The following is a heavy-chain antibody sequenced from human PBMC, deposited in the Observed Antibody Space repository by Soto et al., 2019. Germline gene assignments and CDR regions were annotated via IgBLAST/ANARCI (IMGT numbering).Heavy chain of an antibody. CDR2: ISYSGSNK. CDR1: GFTFSSYG. J-gene: IGHJ4*02. V-gene: IGHV3-30*18. CDR3: AKGDYDSSGYNY. Sequence: GGSLRLSCAASGFTFSSYGMHWVRQAPGKGLEWVAAISYSGSNKYYADSVKGRFTISRDNSKNTLYLQMNSLRAEDTAVYYCAKGDYDSSGYNYWGQGTLVTVSS. D-gene: IGHD3-22*01.